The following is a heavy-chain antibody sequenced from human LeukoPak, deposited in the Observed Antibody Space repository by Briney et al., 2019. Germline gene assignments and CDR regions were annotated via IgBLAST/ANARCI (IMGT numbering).Heavy chain of an antibody. Sequence: SLTCXVSGGSVXXXXXSWXXXSXGXGLXWXGXIHNSGRTNYNPSLKIRFPGFVHPSKNQLSLSMRSVTAADTAVYYCARHGTISSXXXFDYWGQGALVXXXS. CDR3: ARHGTISSXXXFDY. D-gene: IGHD1-14*01. CDR1: GGSVXXXX. J-gene: IGHJ4*02. CDR2: IHNSGRT. V-gene: IGHV4-59*08.